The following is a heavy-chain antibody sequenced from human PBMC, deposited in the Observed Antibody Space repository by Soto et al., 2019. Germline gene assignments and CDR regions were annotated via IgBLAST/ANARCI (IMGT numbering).Heavy chain of an antibody. D-gene: IGHD3-3*01. CDR3: AHETLADLWSGYQNYDY. CDR1: GFSLSTSGVG. J-gene: IGHJ4*02. V-gene: IGHV2-5*01. Sequence: SGPTLVNPTQTLTLTCTFSGFSLSTSGVGVGWIRQPPGKALEWLALIYWNDDKRYSPSLKSRLTITKDTSKNQVVLTMTNMDPVDTATYYCAHETLADLWSGYQNYDYWGQGTLVTVSS. CDR2: IYWNDDK.